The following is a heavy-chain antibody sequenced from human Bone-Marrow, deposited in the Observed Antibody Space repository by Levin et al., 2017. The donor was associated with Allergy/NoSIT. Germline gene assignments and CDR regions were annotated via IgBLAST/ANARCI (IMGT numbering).Heavy chain of an antibody. V-gene: IGHV3-23*01. CDR3: AKWVRGSDGGWFFDF. CDR2: LSGRGETT. J-gene: IGHJ2*01. Sequence: AGGSLRLSCAASGFTFSSYAMTWVRQAPGKGLEWISGLSGRGETTYYADSVKGRFTISRDNDKNTLILQMNSLRTEDTALSYCAKWVRGSDGGWFFDFWGRGTLVTVSS. CDR1: GFTFSSYA. D-gene: IGHD3-16*01.